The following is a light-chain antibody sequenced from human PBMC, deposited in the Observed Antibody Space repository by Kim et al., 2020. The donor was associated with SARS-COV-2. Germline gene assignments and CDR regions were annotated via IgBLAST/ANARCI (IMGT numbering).Light chain of an antibody. CDR1: SSDVGSYNL. CDR3: CSYAGSRTLV. J-gene: IGLJ2*01. V-gene: IGLV2-23*02. Sequence: GQWNTIACTGTSSDVGSYNLVFWYQQHPGKASKLMIYEVSKRPSGVSNRFSGSKAGNTSSLTISGLQAEDEADYYCCSYAGSRTLVFGGGTQLTVL. CDR2: EVS.